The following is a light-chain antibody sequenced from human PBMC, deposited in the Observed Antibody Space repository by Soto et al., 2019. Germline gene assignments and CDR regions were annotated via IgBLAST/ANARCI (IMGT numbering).Light chain of an antibody. CDR3: QQYNDWPRT. V-gene: IGKV3-15*01. CDR1: QSVSNN. CDR2: GAS. J-gene: IGKJ1*01. Sequence: EIVMTQSPATLSVSPGERATLSCRASQSVSNNLAWYQQKPGQAPRLVIYGASARATGFPARFSGSGSGTEFTLTISSLQSEDFALYYCQQYNDWPRTFGQGTKVEIK.